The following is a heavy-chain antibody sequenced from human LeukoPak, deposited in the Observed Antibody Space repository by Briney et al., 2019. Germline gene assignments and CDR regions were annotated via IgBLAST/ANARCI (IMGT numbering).Heavy chain of an antibody. Sequence: PSETLSLTCTVSGGSISSYYWSWIRQPPGKGLEWIGEINHSGSTNYNPSLKSRVTISVDTSKNQFSLKLSSVTAADTAVYYCARGSIMRAFDIWGQGTMVTVSS. D-gene: IGHD3-16*01. V-gene: IGHV4-34*01. CDR1: GGSISSYY. CDR3: ARGSIMRAFDI. J-gene: IGHJ3*02. CDR2: INHSGST.